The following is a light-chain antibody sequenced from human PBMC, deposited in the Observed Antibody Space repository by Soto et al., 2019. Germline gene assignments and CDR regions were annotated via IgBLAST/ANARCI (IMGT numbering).Light chain of an antibody. J-gene: IGLJ1*01. Sequence: QSALTQPASVSGSPGQSITISCTGTSSDVGGYNYVSWYQQHPGKAPKLMIYEVSNRPSGVSNRFSGSKSGNTASLTISGLHTEDQGDYYCSSYTSTNIYVFGTGTKLTVL. CDR2: EVS. CDR3: SSYTSTNIYV. CDR1: SSDVGGYNY. V-gene: IGLV2-14*01.